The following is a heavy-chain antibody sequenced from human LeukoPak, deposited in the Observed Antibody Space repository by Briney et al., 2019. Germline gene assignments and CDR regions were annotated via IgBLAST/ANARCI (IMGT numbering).Heavy chain of an antibody. V-gene: IGHV1-24*01. CDR2: FDPEDGET. CDR1: GYTLTELS. D-gene: IGHD6-13*01. CDR3: AIPGGSSRDFDY. J-gene: IGHJ4*02. Sequence: ASVKVSCKVSGYTLTELSMHWVRQAPGKGLEWMGGFDPEDGETIYAQKFQSRVTMTEDTSTDTAYMELSSLRSEDTAVYYCAIPGGSSRDFDYWGQGTLVTVSS.